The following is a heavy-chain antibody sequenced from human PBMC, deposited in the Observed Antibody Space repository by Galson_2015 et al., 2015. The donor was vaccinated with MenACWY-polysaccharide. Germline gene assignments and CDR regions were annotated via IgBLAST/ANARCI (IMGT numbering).Heavy chain of an antibody. J-gene: IGHJ3*02. CDR1: GGSISSDYW. CDR3: ASSTRSSPSLESFDI. CDR2: VYHSGTA. D-gene: IGHD2-2*01. Sequence: ATLSLTCAVSGGSISSDYWRSWVRPPPGKGLERIGVVYHSGTANYTQSLKSRVTMSVDESNNQFSLMLSSVTAADTALYFCASSTRSSPSLESFDIWGQGTMVAVSS. V-gene: IGHV4-4*01.